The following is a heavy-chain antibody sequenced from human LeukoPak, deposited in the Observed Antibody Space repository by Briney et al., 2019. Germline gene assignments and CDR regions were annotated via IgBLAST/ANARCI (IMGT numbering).Heavy chain of an antibody. CDR1: GFTFSSYW. V-gene: IGHV3-7*01. CDR2: IKQDGREK. CDR3: ARTRPGDYVDY. Sequence: GGSLRLSCAASGFTFSSYWMNWVRQAPGKGLEWVANIKQDGREKYFVDSVKGRFTISRDNAKNSLFLQMNSLRAEDTAVYYCARTRPGDYVDYWGQGTLVTVSS. J-gene: IGHJ4*02.